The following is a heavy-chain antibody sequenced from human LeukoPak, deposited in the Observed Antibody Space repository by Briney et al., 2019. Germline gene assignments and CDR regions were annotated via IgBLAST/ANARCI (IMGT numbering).Heavy chain of an antibody. CDR2: IYTSGST. V-gene: IGHV4-59*10. D-gene: IGHD1-26*01. CDR1: GGSFSGYY. Sequence: SETLSLTCAVYGGSFSGYYWSWIRQPAGKGLEWIGRIYTSGSTNYNPSLKSRVTMSVDTSKNQFSLKLSSVTAADTAVYYCARHGGSYRYYYYYGMDVWGQGTTVTVSS. CDR3: ARHGGSYRYYYYYGMDV. J-gene: IGHJ6*02.